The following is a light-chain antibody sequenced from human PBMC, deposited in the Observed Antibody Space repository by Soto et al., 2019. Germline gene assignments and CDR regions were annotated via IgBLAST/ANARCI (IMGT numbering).Light chain of an antibody. Sequence: SYELTQPPSVSVSPGQTASITCSGDKLGDKYACWYQQKPGQSPVLAIYRDSKRPSGIPERFSSSNTGNTATLTISGTQAMAEADYYCQACDSSIVVFGGGTKLTVL. V-gene: IGLV3-1*01. CDR3: QACDSSIVV. CDR1: KLGDKY. CDR2: RDS. J-gene: IGLJ2*01.